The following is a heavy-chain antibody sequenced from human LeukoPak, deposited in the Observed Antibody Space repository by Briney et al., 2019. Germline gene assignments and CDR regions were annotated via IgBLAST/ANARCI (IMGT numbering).Heavy chain of an antibody. Sequence: ASVKVSCKASGGTFSSYAISWVRQAPGQGLEWMGWMNPNSGNTGYAQKFQGRVTMTRNTSISTAYMELSSLRSEDTAVYYCARRGRSSSWDFDYWGQGTLVTVSS. J-gene: IGHJ4*02. V-gene: IGHV1-8*02. CDR1: GGTFSSYA. CDR2: MNPNSGNT. D-gene: IGHD6-13*01. CDR3: ARRGRSSSWDFDY.